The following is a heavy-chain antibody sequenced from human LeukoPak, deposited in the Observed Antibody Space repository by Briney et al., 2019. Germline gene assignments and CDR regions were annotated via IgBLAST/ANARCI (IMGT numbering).Heavy chain of an antibody. D-gene: IGHD2-8*01. V-gene: IGHV1-2*02. CDR2: INPNSGGT. J-gene: IGHJ4*02. CDR3: ARMLRGPFVLDY. CDR1: GYTFTNYA. Sequence: ASVKVSCKASGYTFTNYAMNWVRQAPGQGLEWMGWINPNSGGTNYAQKFQGRVTMTRDTSISTAYMELSRLRSDDTAVYYCARMLRGPFVLDYWGQGTLVTVSS.